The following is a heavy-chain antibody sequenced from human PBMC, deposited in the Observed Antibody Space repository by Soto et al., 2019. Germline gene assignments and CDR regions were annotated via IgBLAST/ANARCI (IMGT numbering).Heavy chain of an antibody. D-gene: IGHD6-13*01. J-gene: IGHJ4*02. CDR3: AHSAGAADGTVLHY. Sequence: QITLKESGPTLVKPTQTLTLTCTFSGFSISTSGVGVGGMRQPPGKPLKWLALISWDDDKRYCPSLKSRLTNTKDTSKDLAVLTMTNMDPVDTATYYCAHSAGAADGTVLHYWGQGNLVTVSP. CDR1: GFSISTSGVG. CDR2: ISWDDDK. V-gene: IGHV2-5*02.